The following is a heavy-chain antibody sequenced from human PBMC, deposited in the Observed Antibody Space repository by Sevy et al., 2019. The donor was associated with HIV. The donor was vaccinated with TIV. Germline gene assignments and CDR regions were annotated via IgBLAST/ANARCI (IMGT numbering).Heavy chain of an antibody. D-gene: IGHD6-19*01. CDR1: GFTFTNYA. V-gene: IGHV3-30-3*01. Sequence: GGSLRLSCAASGFTFTNYAMHWVRQAPGKGLEWVAVISYDGSNKYYADSVKGRFTISRDNSKNTLYLQMNSLRAEDTAVYYCAREVALFASGWHEYFDYWGQGTLVTVSS. J-gene: IGHJ4*02. CDR3: AREVALFASGWHEYFDY. CDR2: ISYDGSNK.